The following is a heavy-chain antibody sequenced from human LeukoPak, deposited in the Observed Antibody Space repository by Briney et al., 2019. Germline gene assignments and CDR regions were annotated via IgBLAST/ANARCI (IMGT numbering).Heavy chain of an antibody. D-gene: IGHD3-22*01. CDR3: ARESPSYDSSGYYDLPWFDP. Sequence: GESLKISCKGSGYSFTSYWIGWVRQMPRKGLEWMGIIYPGDSDTRYSPSFQGQVTISADKSISTAYLQWSSLKASDTAMYYCARESPSYDSSGYYDLPWFDPWGQGTLVTVSS. CDR2: IYPGDSDT. V-gene: IGHV5-51*01. J-gene: IGHJ5*02. CDR1: GYSFTSYW.